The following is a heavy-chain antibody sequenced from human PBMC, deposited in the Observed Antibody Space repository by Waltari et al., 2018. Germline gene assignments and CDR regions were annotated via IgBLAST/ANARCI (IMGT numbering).Heavy chain of an antibody. D-gene: IGHD1-20*01. J-gene: IGHJ6*02. CDR2: ISFDGSNK. Sequence: QVQLVESGGGVVQPGRSLSLACAASRFIFGSFGMAWFAQAPGKGLESLAIISFDGSNKQYADSVNGRFTISRDNYKNMLYLQMNSLKAEDTAVYYCAKEVRVSGTTLYSDGMDVWGQGTTVTVSS. CDR3: AKEVRVSGTTLYSDGMDV. V-gene: IGHV3-30*18. CDR1: RFIFGSFG.